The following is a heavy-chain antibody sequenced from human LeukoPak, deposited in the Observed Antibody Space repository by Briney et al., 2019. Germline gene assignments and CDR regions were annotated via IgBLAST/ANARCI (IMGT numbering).Heavy chain of an antibody. Sequence: GESLKISCKGSGYSFTSYWIGWVRQMPGKGLEWMGIIYPGDSDTRYSPSLQGQVTISADKSISTAYLQWSSLKASDTAMYYCARRRAVRGVITYYFDYWGQGTLVTVSS. J-gene: IGHJ4*02. CDR3: ARRRAVRGVITYYFDY. CDR2: IYPGDSDT. D-gene: IGHD3-10*01. V-gene: IGHV5-51*01. CDR1: GYSFTSYW.